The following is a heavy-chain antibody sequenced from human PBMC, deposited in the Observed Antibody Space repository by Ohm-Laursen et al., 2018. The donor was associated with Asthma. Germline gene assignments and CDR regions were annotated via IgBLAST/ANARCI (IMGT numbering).Heavy chain of an antibody. CDR1: GFTFSSYS. CDR3: VKVGAYTTSPGDY. V-gene: IGHV3-48*01. CDR2: ISSSRSSI. Sequence: GSLRLSCAASGFTFSSYSMNWVRQAPGKGLEWISYISSSRSSIYYAESVKGRFTISRDNAKNTLYLQMSSLRAEDSAVYYCVKVGAYTTSPGDYWGQGTLVTVSS. J-gene: IGHJ4*02. D-gene: IGHD6-6*01.